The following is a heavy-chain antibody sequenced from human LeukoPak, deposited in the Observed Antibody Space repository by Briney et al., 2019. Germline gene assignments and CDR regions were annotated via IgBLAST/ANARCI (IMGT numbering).Heavy chain of an antibody. CDR2: ISGSGGST. D-gene: IGHD3-3*01. Sequence: GGSLRLSCAASGFTFSSYAMSWVRQAPGKGLEWVSAISGSGGSTYYADSVKGRFTISRGNSKNTLYLQMNSLRAEDTAVYYCATLFRFTSGSHLYYFDCWGQGTLVTVSS. CDR3: ATLFRFTSGSHLYYFDC. V-gene: IGHV3-23*01. J-gene: IGHJ4*02. CDR1: GFTFSSYA.